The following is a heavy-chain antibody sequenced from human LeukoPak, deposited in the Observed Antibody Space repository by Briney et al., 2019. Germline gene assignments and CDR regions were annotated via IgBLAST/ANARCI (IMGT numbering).Heavy chain of an antibody. Sequence: GGSLRLSCAASGFTFSSYSMNWVRQAPGEGLEWVSSISSSSSYIYYADSVRGRFTISRDNAKNSLYLQMNSLRAEDTAVYYCARGSGSYYYHPPDYWGQGTLVTVSS. J-gene: IGHJ4*02. CDR2: ISSSSSYI. CDR3: ARGSGSYYYHPPDY. CDR1: GFTFSSYS. V-gene: IGHV3-21*01. D-gene: IGHD3-10*01.